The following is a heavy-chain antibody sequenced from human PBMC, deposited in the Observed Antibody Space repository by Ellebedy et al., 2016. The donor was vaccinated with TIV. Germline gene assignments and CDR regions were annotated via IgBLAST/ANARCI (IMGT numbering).Heavy chain of an antibody. CDR1: GYSFTTRW. Sequence: GESLKISCQGSGYSFTTRWIGWARQMPGKGLEWVGIIHPADSHTKYSPSFQGQVTISPDKSLSTAYLQLRNLKASDTAIYYCSIAVDGTTWFDPWGQGTLVTVSS. J-gene: IGHJ5*02. V-gene: IGHV5-51*01. D-gene: IGHD5-24*01. CDR3: SIAVDGTTWFDP. CDR2: IHPADSHT.